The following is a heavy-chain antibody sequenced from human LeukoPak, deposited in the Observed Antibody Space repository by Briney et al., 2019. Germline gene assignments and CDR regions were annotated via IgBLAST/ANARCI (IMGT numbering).Heavy chain of an antibody. CDR1: GGSISSYY. CDR2: IYYSGST. V-gene: IGHV4-59*01. CDR3: ARDVGGELRS. D-gene: IGHD1-26*01. J-gene: IGHJ4*02. Sequence: SETLSLTCTVSGGSISSYYWSWIPQPPGKGLEWIGYIYYSGSTNYNPSLKSRVTISVDTSKNQFSLKLSSVTAADTAVYYCARDVGGELRSWGQGTLVAVSS.